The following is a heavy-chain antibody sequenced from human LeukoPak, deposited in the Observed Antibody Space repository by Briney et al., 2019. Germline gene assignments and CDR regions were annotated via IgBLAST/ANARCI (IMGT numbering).Heavy chain of an antibody. V-gene: IGHV3-73*01. CDR1: GFTFSDSA. J-gene: IGHJ5*02. CDR2: IRCKAKRHST. D-gene: IGHD1-1*01. Sequence: GESLKTSCASSGFTFSDSAIPWVRKALGKGLGGVGLIRCKAKRHSTPIAVSVKARFISSRDDSKNTAYLQMSDLETEDTAVYDCAWQSWNTTWYNDWFDPWGQGTLVTVSS. CDR3: AWQSWNTTWYNDWFDP.